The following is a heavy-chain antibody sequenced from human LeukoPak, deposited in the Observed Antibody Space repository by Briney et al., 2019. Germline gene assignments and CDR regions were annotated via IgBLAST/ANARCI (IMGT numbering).Heavy chain of an antibody. CDR1: GYTFTDYY. J-gene: IGHJ4*02. Sequence: ASVKVSCKASGYTFTDYYIHWVRQAPGQGLEWMGWINPNTGGTNYGQKFQGRVTMTRDTSISTAYMELSRLRSDDTAVYYCARGRYGDRFDYWGQGTLVTVSS. CDR3: ARGRYGDRFDY. CDR2: INPNTGGT. D-gene: IGHD4-17*01. V-gene: IGHV1-2*02.